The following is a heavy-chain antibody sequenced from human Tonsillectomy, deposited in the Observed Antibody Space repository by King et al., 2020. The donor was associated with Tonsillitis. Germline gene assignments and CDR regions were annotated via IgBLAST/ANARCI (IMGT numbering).Heavy chain of an antibody. CDR1: GFTFNIHG. J-gene: IGHJ4*02. V-gene: IGHV3-30*02. Sequence: VQLVESGGGVVQPGGSVRLSCVASGFTFNIHGMHWVRKAPGKGLEGVAFIRYDGSNKYYIDSVKGRFTISRDNSKNTVFLQMNSLRPEDTAVYFCAQGPWGARIDYWGQGTLVTVSS. CDR3: AQGPWGARIDY. D-gene: IGHD7-27*01. CDR2: IRYDGSNK.